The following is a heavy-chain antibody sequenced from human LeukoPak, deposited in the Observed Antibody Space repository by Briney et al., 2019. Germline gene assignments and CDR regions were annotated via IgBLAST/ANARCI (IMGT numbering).Heavy chain of an antibody. J-gene: IGHJ2*01. V-gene: IGHV4-61*05. Sequence: SETLSLTCTVSGGTISSSSYYRSWIRQPPGKGLEWNGYIYYSGSTNYYPSLKSGVTISVDKSKNQFSLKLSSVTAADTAVYYCGRVDAWFGELFSWYFDLWGRGTLVTVSS. CDR3: GRVDAWFGELFSWYFDL. CDR2: IYYSGST. D-gene: IGHD3-10*01. CDR1: GGTISSSSYY.